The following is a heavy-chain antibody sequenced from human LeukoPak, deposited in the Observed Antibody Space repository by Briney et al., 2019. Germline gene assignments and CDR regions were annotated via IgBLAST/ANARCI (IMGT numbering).Heavy chain of an antibody. V-gene: IGHV1-69*05. CDR2: IIPIFGTA. CDR3: ATTYYYDSSGACVFDY. Sequence: SVKVSCKASGGTFSSYAISWVRQAPGQGLEWMGGIIPIFGTANYAQKFQGRVTITTDESTSTAYMELSSLRSEDTAVYYCATTYYYDSSGACVFDYWGQGTLVTVSS. CDR1: GGTFSSYA. D-gene: IGHD3-22*01. J-gene: IGHJ4*02.